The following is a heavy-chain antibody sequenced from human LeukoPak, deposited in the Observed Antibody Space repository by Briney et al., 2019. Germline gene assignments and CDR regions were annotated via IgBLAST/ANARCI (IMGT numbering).Heavy chain of an antibody. CDR2: ISGDGGST. D-gene: IGHD3-3*01. CDR1: GFTFDDYA. J-gene: IGHJ4*02. CDR3: AKDSRYDFWSGYIYYFDY. V-gene: IGHV3-43*02. Sequence: GGSLRLSCAASGFTFDDYAMHWVRQAPGKGLEWVSLISGDGGSTYYADSVKGRFTISRDNSKNSLYLQMNSLRTEDTALHYCAKDSRYDFWSGYIYYFDYWGQGTLVTVSS.